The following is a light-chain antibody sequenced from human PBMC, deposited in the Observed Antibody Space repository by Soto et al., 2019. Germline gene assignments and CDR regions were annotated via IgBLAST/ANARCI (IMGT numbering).Light chain of an antibody. CDR3: SSYTSRSTMV. V-gene: IGLV2-14*01. J-gene: IGLJ1*01. CDR1: SSDVGGYNY. CDR2: EVS. Sequence: PVLTQPASVSASPGQAITISCTGTSSDVGGYNYVSWYQQHPGKAPKLMIYEVSNRPSGVSNRFSGSKSGNTASLTISGLQAEDEADYYCSSYTSRSTMVFGTGTKVTVL.